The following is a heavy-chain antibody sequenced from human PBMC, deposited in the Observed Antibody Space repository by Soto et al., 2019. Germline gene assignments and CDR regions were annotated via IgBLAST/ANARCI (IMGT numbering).Heavy chain of an antibody. CDR1: GGSFSGYY. J-gene: IGHJ4*02. D-gene: IGHD3-10*01. V-gene: IGHV4-34*01. CDR2: INHSGST. Sequence: QVQLQQWGAGLLKPSETLSLTCAVYGGSFSGYYWSWIRQPPGKGLEWIGEINHSGSTNYNPSLTSRVTISVDTSKNQFSLKLSSVTAADTAVYYCARGKRYYYGSGSPSYFDYWGQGTLVTVSS. CDR3: ARGKRYYYGSGSPSYFDY.